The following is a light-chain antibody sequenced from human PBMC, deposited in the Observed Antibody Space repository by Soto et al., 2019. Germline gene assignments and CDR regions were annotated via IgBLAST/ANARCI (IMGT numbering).Light chain of an antibody. Sequence: QPASVSGSPGQSITISCTGTSSDVGGYNYVSWYQQSPGKAPKLMIYEVSNRPLGVSNRFSGSKSGNTASLTISGLQPEDEADYYCSSYTRNSTYVFGTGTKLTVL. V-gene: IGLV2-14*01. CDR2: EVS. J-gene: IGLJ1*01. CDR1: SSDVGGYNY. CDR3: SSYTRNSTYV.